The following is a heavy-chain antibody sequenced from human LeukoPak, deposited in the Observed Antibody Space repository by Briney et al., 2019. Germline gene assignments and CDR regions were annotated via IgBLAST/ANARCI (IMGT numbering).Heavy chain of an antibody. D-gene: IGHD3-3*01. CDR2: IYSSGST. CDR1: GGSISSYY. J-gene: IGHJ6*03. CDR3: AKLVDFWSYSMDV. V-gene: IGHV4-4*07. Sequence: PSETLSLTCTVSGGSISSYYWSWIRQPAGKGLEWIGRIYSSGSTKYNPSLKSRVTMSVDTSKNQFSLKLNSVTAADTAVYHCAKLVDFWSYSMDVWGKGTTVTVSS.